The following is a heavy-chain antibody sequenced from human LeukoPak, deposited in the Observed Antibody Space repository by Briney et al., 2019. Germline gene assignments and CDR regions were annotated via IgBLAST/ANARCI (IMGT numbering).Heavy chain of an antibody. CDR3: ARVANYYDSSGYQDYYFDY. V-gene: IGHV4-61*02. CDR1: GGSISSGSYY. D-gene: IGHD3-22*01. J-gene: IGHJ4*02. CDR2: IYTSGST. Sequence: SQTLSLTCTVSGGSISSGSYYWSWIRQPAGKGLEWIGRIYTSGSTNYNPSLKSRVTISVDTSKNQFSLKLSSVTAADTAVYYCARVANYYDSSGYQDYYFDYWDQGTLVTVSS.